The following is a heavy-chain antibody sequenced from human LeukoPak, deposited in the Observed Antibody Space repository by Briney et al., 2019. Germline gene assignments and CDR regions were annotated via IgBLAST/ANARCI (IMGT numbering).Heavy chain of an antibody. Sequence: SETLSLTCGVSGGSISSTNWWTWVRQPPGEGLEWIGEVHLSGRTNYNPSLESRVTMSVDMSEKHISLKLTSVTAADTAVYYCAREGGPYRPLDYSGQGTLVTVSS. V-gene: IGHV4-4*02. CDR1: GGSISSTNW. J-gene: IGHJ4*02. CDR3: AREGGPYRPLDY. CDR2: VHLSGRT.